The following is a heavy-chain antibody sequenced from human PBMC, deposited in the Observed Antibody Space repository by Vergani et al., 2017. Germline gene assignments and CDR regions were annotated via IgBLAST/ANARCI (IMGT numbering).Heavy chain of an antibody. V-gene: IGHV4-38-2*01. CDR2: IYHSGST. J-gene: IGHJ4*02. CDR3: AILPVGGPRYYFDY. Sequence: QVQLQESGPGLVKPSETLSLTCAVSGYSISSGYYWGWIRQPPGKGLEWIGSIYHSGSTYYNPSLKSRVTISVDTSKNQFSLKLSSVTAADTAVYYCAILPVGGPRYYFDYWGQGTLVTVSS. CDR1: GYSISSGYY. D-gene: IGHD2-15*01.